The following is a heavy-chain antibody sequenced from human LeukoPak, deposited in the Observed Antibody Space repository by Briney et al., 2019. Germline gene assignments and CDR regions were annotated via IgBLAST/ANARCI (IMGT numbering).Heavy chain of an antibody. CDR2: IKEDGSEK. CDR3: ARHGNYDFDY. Sequence: GGSLRLSCAASGFSFSSRWMSWVRQAPGRGLEWVAKIKEDGSEKYYVDSVKGRYTISRDNANNSLYLQMNSLRAEDTAVYYCARHGNYDFDYWGQGTLVTVSS. D-gene: IGHD3-16*01. J-gene: IGHJ4*02. CDR1: GFSFSSRW. V-gene: IGHV3-7*05.